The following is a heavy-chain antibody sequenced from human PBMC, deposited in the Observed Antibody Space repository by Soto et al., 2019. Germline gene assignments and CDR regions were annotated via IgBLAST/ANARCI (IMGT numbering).Heavy chain of an antibody. D-gene: IGHD3-10*01. CDR3: TTGLMVLGPTQGLFPYYYYGMDV. Sequence: RCSLSPSCAASGLTFSNAWMNWVRQAPGKGLEWVGRIKSKTDGGTTDYAAPVKGRFTISRDDSKNALYLQMNSLKTEDTAVYYCTTGLMVLGPTQGLFPYYYYGMDVWGQVSSFTVSS. J-gene: IGHJ6*02. CDR1: GLTFSNAW. CDR2: IKSKTDGGTT. V-gene: IGHV3-15*07.